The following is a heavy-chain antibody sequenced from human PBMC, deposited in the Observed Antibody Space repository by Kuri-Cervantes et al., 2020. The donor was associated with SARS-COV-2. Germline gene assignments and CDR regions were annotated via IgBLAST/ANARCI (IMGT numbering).Heavy chain of an antibody. CDR2: IYYSGST. Sequence: SETLSLTCTVSGGSISSSSYYWGWIRQPPGKGLEWIGSIYYSGSTYYNPSLKSRVTISVDTSKNQFSLKLSSVTAADTAVYYCARGGLTPHYYYGMDVWGQGTTVTVSS. V-gene: IGHV4-39*07. D-gene: IGHD1-14*01. CDR3: ARGGLTPHYYYGMDV. CDR1: GGSISSSSYY. J-gene: IGHJ6*02.